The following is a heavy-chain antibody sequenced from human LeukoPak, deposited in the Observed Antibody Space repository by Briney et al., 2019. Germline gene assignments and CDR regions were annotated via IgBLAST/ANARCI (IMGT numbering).Heavy chain of an antibody. D-gene: IGHD3-10*01. Sequence: ASVKVSCKSSGYTHTTYGITWVRQAPGQGLEWMGWISVYNGKTKYAQKLQGRVIMTADTSTTTAYMELWSLRGDDTAIYYCARGGEGPYGNYAPDSWGQGTLVTVSS. CDR2: ISVYNGKT. CDR1: GYTHTTYG. J-gene: IGHJ5*01. V-gene: IGHV1-18*01. CDR3: ARGGEGPYGNYAPDS.